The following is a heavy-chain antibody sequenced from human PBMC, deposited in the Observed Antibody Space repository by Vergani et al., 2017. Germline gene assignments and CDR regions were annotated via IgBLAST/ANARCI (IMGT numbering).Heavy chain of an antibody. V-gene: IGHV4-39*01. J-gene: IGHJ4*02. CDR1: GGSITSSSYY. Sequence: QVNLQESGPGLVKPSETLSLTCTVSGGSITSSSYYWGWIRQPPGKGLEWIGNIHHSGGAYYNPSLKGRGTISVDTCKNQLSLEVTSVTAADTAIYFCARTESFILRYFHWALWGQGTLVTVSS. CDR2: IHHSGGA. CDR3: ARTESFILRYFHWAL. D-gene: IGHD3-9*01.